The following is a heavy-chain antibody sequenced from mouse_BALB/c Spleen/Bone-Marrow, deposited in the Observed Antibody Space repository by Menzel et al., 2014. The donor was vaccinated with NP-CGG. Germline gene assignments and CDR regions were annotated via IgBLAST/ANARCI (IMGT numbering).Heavy chain of an antibody. Sequence: QVQLKHSGPGLVAPSQSLSITCTVSGFSLTSYGVHWVRQPPGKVLEWLGVIWAGGNTNSNSALMSRLSISKDNSKSQVFLKMNSLQANDTAMCYCARGSYYEGAMDYWGQGTSVTVSS. D-gene: IGHD1-1*01. CDR2: IWAGGNT. J-gene: IGHJ4*01. CDR3: ARGSYYEGAMDY. CDR1: GFSLTSYG. V-gene: IGHV2-9*02.